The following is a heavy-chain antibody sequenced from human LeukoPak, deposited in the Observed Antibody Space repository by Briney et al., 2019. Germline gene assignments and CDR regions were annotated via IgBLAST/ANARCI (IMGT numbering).Heavy chain of an antibody. CDR3: AKSDTPWGGWYYFDY. CDR2: ITNSGAST. D-gene: IGHD6-19*01. Sequence: PGGSLRLSCAASGFTLSNYGMSWVRQAPGKGLEWVSSITNSGASTYYADSVKGRFTISRDNSKNTLYLQMNSLRAEDTAVYYCAKSDTPWGGWYYFDYWGQGTLVTVSS. J-gene: IGHJ4*02. CDR1: GFTLSNYG. V-gene: IGHV3-23*01.